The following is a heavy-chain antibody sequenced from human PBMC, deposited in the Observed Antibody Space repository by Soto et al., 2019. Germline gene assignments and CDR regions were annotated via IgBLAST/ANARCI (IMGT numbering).Heavy chain of an antibody. V-gene: IGHV4-30-4*01. J-gene: IGHJ4*02. Sequence: PPETLSLTCNPSGGPIKTGDNYWNWIRQPPGKGLEWIGYVFYSGATNYSPSLKSRAAISMDTSKNQFSLSLTSVTAADTAVYYCARAGFSYGHLLFWGQGIRVTVSS. CDR3: ARAGFSYGHLLF. D-gene: IGHD3-10*01. CDR1: GGPIKTGDNY. CDR2: VFYSGAT.